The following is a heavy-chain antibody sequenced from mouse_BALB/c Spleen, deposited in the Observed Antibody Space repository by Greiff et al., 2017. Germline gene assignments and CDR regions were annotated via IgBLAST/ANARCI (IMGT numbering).Heavy chain of an antibody. CDR2: IYPGNSDT. V-gene: IGHV1-5*01. J-gene: IGHJ4*01. CDR3: TGFYYGNYYYYAMDY. CDR1: GYTFTSYW. Sequence: VHVKQSGTVLARPGASVKMSCKASGYTFTSYWMHWVKQRPGQGLEWIGAIYPGNSDTSYNQKFKGKAKLTAVTSTSTAYMELSSLTNEDSAVYYCTGFYYGNYYYYAMDYWGQGTSVTVSS. D-gene: IGHD2-1*01.